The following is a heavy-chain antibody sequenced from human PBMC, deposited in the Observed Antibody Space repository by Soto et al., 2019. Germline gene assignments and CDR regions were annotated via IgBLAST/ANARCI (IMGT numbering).Heavy chain of an antibody. V-gene: IGHV3-30-3*01. CDR1: VFTLSRYT. CDR3: AIGGYCSVGSCLDGMDV. J-gene: IGHJ6*02. D-gene: IGHD2-15*01. Sequence: PGGSLRLSCGVSVFTLSRYTMHWVRQAPGKGLAWVALILSDGSAKYYADSVTGRFTFSGDVSLYLEMTSLRGEDTAVYYCAIGGYCSVGSCLDGMDVWGQGTTVTVSS. CDR2: ILSDGSAK.